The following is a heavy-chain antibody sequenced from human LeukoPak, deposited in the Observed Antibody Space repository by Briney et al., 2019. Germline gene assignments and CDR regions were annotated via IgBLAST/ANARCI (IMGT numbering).Heavy chain of an antibody. D-gene: IGHD3-10*01. CDR2: ISAYNGNT. Sequence: GASVKVSCKASGYTLTSYGISWVRQAPGQGLEWMGWISAYNGNTNYAQKLQGRVTMTTDTSTSTAYMELRSLRSDDTAVYYCARDLSLTTMVRGDYWGQGTLVTVSS. CDR3: ARDLSLTTMVRGDY. CDR1: GYTLTSYG. V-gene: IGHV1-18*01. J-gene: IGHJ4*02.